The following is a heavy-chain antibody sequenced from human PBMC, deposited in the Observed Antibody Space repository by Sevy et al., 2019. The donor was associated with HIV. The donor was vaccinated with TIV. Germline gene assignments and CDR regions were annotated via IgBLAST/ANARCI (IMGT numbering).Heavy chain of an antibody. CDR3: ARDQGTYYDFWGAFDI. Sequence: GGSLRLSCAASGFTFSSYGMHWVRQAPGKGLEWVAVIWYDGSNKYHADSVKGRFTISRDNSKNTLYLQMNSLRAEDTAVYYCARDQGTYYDFWGAFDIWGQGTMVTVSS. CDR1: GFTFSSYG. J-gene: IGHJ3*02. CDR2: IWYDGSNK. D-gene: IGHD3-3*01. V-gene: IGHV3-33*01.